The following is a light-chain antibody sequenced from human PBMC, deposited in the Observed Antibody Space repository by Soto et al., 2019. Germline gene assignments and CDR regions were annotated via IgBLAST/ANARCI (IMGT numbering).Light chain of an antibody. Sequence: EIVLTQSPATLSLSPGERATLSCGASQTVGRDYLAWYQQKPGLAPRLLISGASTRATVIPDRFSGSGSGTDFNLIISRLEPEDFAVYVCQQYATSPLTFGGGTEVEIK. CDR2: GAS. V-gene: IGKV3D-20*01. CDR1: QTVGRDY. J-gene: IGKJ4*01. CDR3: QQYATSPLT.